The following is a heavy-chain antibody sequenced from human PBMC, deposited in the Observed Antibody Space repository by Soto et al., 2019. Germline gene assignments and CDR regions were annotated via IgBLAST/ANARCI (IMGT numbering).Heavy chain of an antibody. D-gene: IGHD2-2*01. J-gene: IGHJ6*02. CDR2: ISGSGGST. CDR3: AKSRVVPAAIRFGLNYYCYGMDV. V-gene: IGHV3-23*01. Sequence: PGGSLRLSCAASGFTFSSYAMSWVRQAPGKGLEWVSAISGSGGSTYYADSVKGRFTISRDNSKNTLYLQMNSLRAEDTAVYYCAKSRVVPAAIRFGLNYYCYGMDVWGQGTTVTVSS. CDR1: GFTFSSYA.